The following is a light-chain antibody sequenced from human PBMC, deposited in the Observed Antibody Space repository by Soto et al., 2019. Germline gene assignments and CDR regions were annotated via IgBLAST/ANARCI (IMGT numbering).Light chain of an antibody. Sequence: DIQMTQSPSSLSASVGDRVTITSRASQSISSYLNWYQQKPGKAPKLLIYAASSLQSGVPSRFSGSESGTDFTLTNSSLQPEDFATYYCQQSYSTPRTCGQETKVRIK. CDR2: AAS. J-gene: IGKJ1*01. V-gene: IGKV1-39*01. CDR3: QQSYSTPRT. CDR1: QSISSY.